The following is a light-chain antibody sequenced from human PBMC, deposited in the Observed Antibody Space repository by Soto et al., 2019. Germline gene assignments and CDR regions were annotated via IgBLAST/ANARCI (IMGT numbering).Light chain of an antibody. CDR3: SSYTARSTLV. J-gene: IGLJ1*01. CDR1: SSDVGAYDF. Sequence: QSALTQPASVSGSPGQSITISCTGTSSDVGAYDFVSWYQHYPGKAPKLVTFDVTHRPPGISDRFSGSKSANTASLTISGLQAEDEAVYYCSSYTARSTLVFGSGTKVTVL. V-gene: IGLV2-14*01. CDR2: DVT.